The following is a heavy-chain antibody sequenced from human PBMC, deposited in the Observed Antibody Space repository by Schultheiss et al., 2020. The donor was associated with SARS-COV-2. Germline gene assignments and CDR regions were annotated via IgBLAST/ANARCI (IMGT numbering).Heavy chain of an antibody. J-gene: IGHJ6*02. D-gene: IGHD3-9*01. CDR1: GGSISSGGYY. V-gene: IGHV4-31*03. CDR3: ASVRRVRYFDTDPQWETASNIQYYYYGMDV. CDR2: IYYSGST. Sequence: SETLSLTCTVSGGSISSGGYYWSWIRQHPGKGLEWIGYIYYSGSTYYNPSLKSRVTISVDTSKNQFSLKLSSVTAADTAVYYCASVRRVRYFDTDPQWETASNIQYYYYGMDVWGQGTTVTVSS.